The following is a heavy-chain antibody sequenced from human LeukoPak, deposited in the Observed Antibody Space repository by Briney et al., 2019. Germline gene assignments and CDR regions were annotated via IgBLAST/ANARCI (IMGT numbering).Heavy chain of an antibody. CDR3: ARVQGNIPNYYYGMDV. CDR1: GYTFTSYY. CDR2: INPSGGST. J-gene: IGHJ6*02. V-gene: IGHV1-46*01. D-gene: IGHD2/OR15-2a*01. Sequence: APVKVSCKASGYTFTSYYMHWVRHAPGQGLEWMGIINPSGGSTSYAQKFQGRVTMTRDTSTRTVYMELSSLRSEDTAVYYCARVQGNIPNYYYGMDVWGQGTTVTVSS.